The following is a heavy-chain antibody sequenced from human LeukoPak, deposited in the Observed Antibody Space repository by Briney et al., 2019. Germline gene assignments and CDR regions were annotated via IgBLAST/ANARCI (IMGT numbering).Heavy chain of an antibody. D-gene: IGHD6-19*01. Sequence: GASVKVSCKASGYTFTGYYMHWVRQAPGQGLEWMGGIIPIFGTANYAQKFQGRVTITADESTSTAYMELSSLRSDDTAVYYCARGLQWLEAFDYWGRGTLVTVSS. J-gene: IGHJ4*02. V-gene: IGHV1-69*13. CDR3: ARGLQWLEAFDY. CDR1: GYTFTGYY. CDR2: IIPIFGTA.